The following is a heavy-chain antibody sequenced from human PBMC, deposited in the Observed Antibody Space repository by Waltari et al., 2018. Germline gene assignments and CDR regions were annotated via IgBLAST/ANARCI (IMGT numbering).Heavy chain of an antibody. CDR1: AYTFPSYA. CDR3: ARAKFEYSSSLVLVSWFDP. Sequence: QVQLVQSGAEVKKPGASVKVPCKASAYTFPSYAIHLVRQATGQGLEWMGWMNPNSGNTAYAQKFQGRVTMTRNTSISTADMELSSLRSEDTAVYYCARAKFEYSSSLVLVSWFDPWGQGTLVTVSS. J-gene: IGHJ5*02. V-gene: IGHV1-8*01. CDR2: MNPNSGNT. D-gene: IGHD6-6*01.